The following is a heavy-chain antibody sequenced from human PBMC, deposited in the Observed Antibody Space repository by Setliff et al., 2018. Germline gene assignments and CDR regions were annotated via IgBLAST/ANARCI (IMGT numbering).Heavy chain of an antibody. Sequence: GESLKISCAASGFTFSSYWMSWVRQAPGKGLEWVGFIRSKAYGGTTEYAASVKGRFTISRDDSKSIAYLQMNSLKTEDTAVYYCTREASVDFWSGYPYYYYMDVWGKGTTVTVSS. D-gene: IGHD3-3*01. CDR1: GFTFSSYW. J-gene: IGHJ6*03. V-gene: IGHV3-49*04. CDR3: TREASVDFWSGYPYYYYMDV. CDR2: IRSKAYGGTT.